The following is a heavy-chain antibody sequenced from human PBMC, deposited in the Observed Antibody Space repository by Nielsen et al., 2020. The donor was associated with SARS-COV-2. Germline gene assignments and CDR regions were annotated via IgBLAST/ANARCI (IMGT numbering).Heavy chain of an antibody. D-gene: IGHD5-12*01. CDR1: GFTFSSYD. CDR3: ARGGYSGYVDY. V-gene: IGHV3-13*01. CDR2: IGTAGDT. J-gene: IGHJ4*02. Sequence: GESLKISCAASGFTFSSYDMHWVRQATGKGLEWVSAIGTAGDTYYPGSVKGRFTISRENAKNSLYLQMNSLRAEDTAVYYCARGGYSGYVDYWGQGTLVTVSS.